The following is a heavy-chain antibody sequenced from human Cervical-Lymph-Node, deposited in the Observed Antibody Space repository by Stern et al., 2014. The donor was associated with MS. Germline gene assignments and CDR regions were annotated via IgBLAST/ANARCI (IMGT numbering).Heavy chain of an antibody. CDR1: GFSLTTSGVA. Sequence: HITLKESGPTVVKPTQTLTLTCTFSGFSLTTSGVAVGWIRQPPGKALEWLVLIYWDDEKRYSPSLRSRLTLTKDTSKNQVVLTMINMDPMDTATYYCAHRPMETLGRPFDYWGQGTLVTVSS. D-gene: IGHD1-1*01. CDR2: IYWDDEK. CDR3: AHRPMETLGRPFDY. J-gene: IGHJ4*02. V-gene: IGHV2-5*02.